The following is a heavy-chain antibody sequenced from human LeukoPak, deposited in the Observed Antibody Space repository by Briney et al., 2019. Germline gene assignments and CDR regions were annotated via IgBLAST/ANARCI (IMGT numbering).Heavy chain of an antibody. J-gene: IGHJ6*03. D-gene: IGHD1-26*01. CDR2: ISGSGGST. CDR1: GYTFSSHG. V-gene: IGHV3-23*01. Sequence: GGSLRLSCAASGYTFSSHGLTWVRQAPGEGLEWVSAISGSGGSTYYADSVKGRFTISRDNSKNTLYLQMNSLRAEDTAVYYCASGSRRPSSYYYMDVWGKGTTVTVSS. CDR3: ASGSRRPSSYYYMDV.